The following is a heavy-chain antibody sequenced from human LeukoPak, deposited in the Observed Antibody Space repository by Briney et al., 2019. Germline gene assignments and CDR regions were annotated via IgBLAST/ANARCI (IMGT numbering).Heavy chain of an antibody. D-gene: IGHD3-3*01. CDR2: INHSGST. CDR3: ASYTYYDFWSGYG. CDR1: GGSFSGYY. V-gene: IGHV4-34*01. J-gene: IGHJ4*02. Sequence: QPSETLSLTCAVYGGSFSGYYWSWIRQPPGKGLEWIGEINHSGSTSYNPSLKSRVTISVDTSKNQFSLKLSSVTAADTAVYYCASYTYYDFWSGYGWGQGTLVTVSS.